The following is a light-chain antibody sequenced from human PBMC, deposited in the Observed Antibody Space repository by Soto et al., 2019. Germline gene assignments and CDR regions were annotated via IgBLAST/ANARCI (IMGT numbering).Light chain of an antibody. J-gene: IGKJ1*01. Sequence: EIVLRQSPAALSVSPGERATLSCWASQSVGSTLNWYQQRPGQAPRLLIYDTSIRATGIPARFSGSGSGTEFTLTIASLQSEDFGVYYCQRRSNWLWTFGQGTKVDIK. V-gene: IGKV3-15*01. CDR1: QSVGST. CDR2: DTS. CDR3: QRRSNWLWT.